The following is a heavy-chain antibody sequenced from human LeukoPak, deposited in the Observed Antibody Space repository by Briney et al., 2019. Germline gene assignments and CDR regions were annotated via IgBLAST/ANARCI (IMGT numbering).Heavy chain of an antibody. CDR2: IYTSGST. J-gene: IGHJ4*02. D-gene: IGHD3-22*01. CDR3: ASTHDYYDSSGYYVNFDY. CDR1: GGSISSRNYY. V-gene: IGHV4-61*02. Sequence: KPSETLSLTCTVSGGSISSRNYYWSWIRRPAAKGLEWIGRIYTSGSTNYNPSLKSRITISVDTSKNQFSLKLSSVTAADTAVYYCASTHDYYDSSGYYVNFDYWGQGTLVTVSS.